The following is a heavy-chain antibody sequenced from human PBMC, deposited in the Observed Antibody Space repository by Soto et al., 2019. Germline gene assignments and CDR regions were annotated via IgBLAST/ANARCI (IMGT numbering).Heavy chain of an antibody. CDR1: GASITNYY. D-gene: IGHD3-10*01. V-gene: IGHV4-59*01. CDR2: IYYGGTS. Sequence: SETLSLTCSVSGASITNYYWTWIRQSPGKGLEWIGYIYYGGTSNYNSSLKGRVTVSVDMSTNQFSLTLNSVTAADTAVYYCAMYYGHGQDYWGQGTLDTGSS. CDR3: AMYYGHGQDY. J-gene: IGHJ4*02.